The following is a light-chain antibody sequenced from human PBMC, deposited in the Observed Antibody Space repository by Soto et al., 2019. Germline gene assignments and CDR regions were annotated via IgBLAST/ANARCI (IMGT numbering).Light chain of an antibody. Sequence: EIVMTQSPATLSMSPGERATLSCRASQSISTKVAWYQQKPGQAPRLLIYAASTRATGIPARFSGSGSGTDFTLTISSLEPEDFAVYYCHQRQSWPRTFGQGTKVDIK. J-gene: IGKJ1*01. V-gene: IGKV3D-15*01. CDR1: QSISTK. CDR3: HQRQSWPRT. CDR2: AAS.